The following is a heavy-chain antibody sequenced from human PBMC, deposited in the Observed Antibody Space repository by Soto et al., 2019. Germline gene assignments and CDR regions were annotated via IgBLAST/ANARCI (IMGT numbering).Heavy chain of an antibody. J-gene: IGHJ4*02. V-gene: IGHV4-61*01. D-gene: IGHD5-12*01. Sequence: AETLALTCPVSGGSFSSGRYYWSWIRQPPGKGLEWIGYIYYSGSTNYNPSLKIRVTISVDTSKNPFPLKLSSVAGADTAVYYCSERATGRDYSGPGTLVTVSS. CDR2: IYYSGST. CDR3: SERATGRDY. CDR1: GGSFSSGRYY.